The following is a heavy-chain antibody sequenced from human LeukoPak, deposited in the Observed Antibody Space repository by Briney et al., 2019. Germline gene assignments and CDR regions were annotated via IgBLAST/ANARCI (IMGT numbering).Heavy chain of an antibody. CDR2: IYNGDMT. J-gene: IGHJ3*02. CDR1: GLTVSSNY. Sequence: GGSLRLSCAASGLTVSSNYMSWVRQAPGKGLEWLSVIYNGDMTYCADSVKGRFTISRDNSKNTLYLQMNSLRAEDTAVYYCARGTVTTYPEAFDIWGQGTMVTVSS. D-gene: IGHD4-17*01. V-gene: IGHV3-66*01. CDR3: ARGTVTTYPEAFDI.